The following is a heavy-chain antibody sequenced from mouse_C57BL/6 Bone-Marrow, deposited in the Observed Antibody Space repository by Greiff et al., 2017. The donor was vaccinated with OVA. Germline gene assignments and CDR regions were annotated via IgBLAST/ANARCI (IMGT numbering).Heavy chain of an antibody. V-gene: IGHV1-15*01. Sequence: VKLQQSGAELVRPGASVTLSCKASGYTFTDYEMHWVKQTPVHGLEWIGAIDPETGGTAYNQKFKGKAILTADKSSSTAYMELRSLTSEDSAVYYCTGGHAPLRDGGFKGFAYWGQGTLVTVSA. J-gene: IGHJ3*01. CDR2: IDPETGGT. CDR1: GYTFTDYE. CDR3: TGGHAPLRDGGFKGFAY. D-gene: IGHD1-1*01.